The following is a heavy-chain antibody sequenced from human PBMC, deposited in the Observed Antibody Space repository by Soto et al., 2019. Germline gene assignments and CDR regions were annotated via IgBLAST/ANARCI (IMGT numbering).Heavy chain of an antibody. CDR2: ISYDGSNK. J-gene: IGHJ4*02. CDR3: AGFWSGYYPRPPFDY. D-gene: IGHD3-3*01. CDR1: GFTFSSYA. Sequence: QVQLVESGGGVVQPGRSLRLSCAASGFTFSSYAMHWVRQAPGKGLEWVAVISYDGSNKYYADSVKGRFTISRDNSKNTLYLQMNSLRAEDTAVYYCAGFWSGYYPRPPFDYWGQGTLVTVSS. V-gene: IGHV3-30-3*01.